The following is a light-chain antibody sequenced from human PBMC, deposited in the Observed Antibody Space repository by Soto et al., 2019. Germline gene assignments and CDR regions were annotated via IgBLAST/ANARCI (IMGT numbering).Light chain of an antibody. J-gene: IGKJ1*01. Sequence: EIVLTQSPGTLSLSPGERATLSCRASQSLSSSQLAWYQQKPGQAPRLLIHDASSRATGISDRLTGSGSGTDFTLTITTLEPEDFAVYYCQQYGSSPRTFGLGTKVEI. CDR2: DAS. CDR1: QSLSSSQ. CDR3: QQYGSSPRT. V-gene: IGKV3-20*01.